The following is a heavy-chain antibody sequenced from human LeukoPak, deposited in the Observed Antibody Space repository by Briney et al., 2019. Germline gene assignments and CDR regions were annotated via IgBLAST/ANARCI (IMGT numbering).Heavy chain of an antibody. J-gene: IGHJ3*02. Sequence: SQTLSLTCTVSGGSISSGSYCWSWIRQPAGKGLEWFARIYTSRSTNYKHSLKSRVSISVDTSKNQFSLKLSSVTAADTAVYYCARADITIFGVADDAFDIWGQGTMVTVSS. V-gene: IGHV4-61*02. D-gene: IGHD3-3*01. CDR1: GGSISSGSYC. CDR2: IYTSRST. CDR3: ARADITIFGVADDAFDI.